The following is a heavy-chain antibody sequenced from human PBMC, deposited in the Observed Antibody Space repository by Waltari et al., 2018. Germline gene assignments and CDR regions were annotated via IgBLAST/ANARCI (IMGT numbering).Heavy chain of an antibody. J-gene: IGHJ4*02. CDR2: IMPIVGTA. Sequence: QVQLVQSGAEVKKPGSSVKVSCKASGGTFSSYAISWVRQAPGQGLEWMGGIMPIVGTANYAKKVQCRVTITADKSTSTAYMELSSLRSEDTAVYYCAREYSSSSAFDYWGQGTLVTVSS. CDR1: GGTFSSYA. V-gene: IGHV1-69*14. CDR3: AREYSSSSAFDY. D-gene: IGHD6-6*01.